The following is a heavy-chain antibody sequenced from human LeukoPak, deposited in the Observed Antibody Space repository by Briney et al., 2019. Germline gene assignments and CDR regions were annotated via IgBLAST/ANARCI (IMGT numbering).Heavy chain of an antibody. CDR3: ARDAAGYDP. J-gene: IGHJ5*02. CDR1: GFTFNTFW. D-gene: IGHD6-13*01. V-gene: IGHV3-7*01. CDR2: IKEDGTKK. Sequence: GGSLRLSCAASGFTFNTFWMSWVRQTPGKGLEWVAHIKEDGTKKYYVDSVKGRFTISRDNAENSLYLQMNSLRAEDTAVYYCARDAAGYDPWGQGTLVTVSS.